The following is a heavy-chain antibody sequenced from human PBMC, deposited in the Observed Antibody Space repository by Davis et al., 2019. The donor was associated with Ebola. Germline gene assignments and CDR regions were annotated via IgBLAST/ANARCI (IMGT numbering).Heavy chain of an antibody. Sequence: GSLRLSCTVSGGSISSYYWSWIRQPPGKGLEWIGYIYYSGSTNYNPSLKSRVTISVDAAKNQFSLKLSSVTSADTAVYFCATLPPHYYDNSGYVKWGQGTLVTVSS. CDR1: GGSISSYY. J-gene: IGHJ4*02. V-gene: IGHV4-59*01. CDR3: ATLPPHYYDNSGYVK. D-gene: IGHD3-22*01. CDR2: IYYSGST.